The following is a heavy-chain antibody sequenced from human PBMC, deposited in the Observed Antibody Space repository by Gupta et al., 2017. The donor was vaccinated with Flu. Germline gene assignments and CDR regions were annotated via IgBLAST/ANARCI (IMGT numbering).Heavy chain of an antibody. V-gene: IGHV1-24*01. CDR1: GYTLTELS. CDR3: ATLVGPEQYCSSTSCFYYFDY. Sequence: QVQLVQSGAEVKKPGASVKVSCKVSGYTLTELSMHWVRQAPGKGLEWMGGFDPEDGETIYAQKFQGRVTMTEDTSTDTAYMELSSLRSEDTAVYYCATLVGPEQYCSSTSCFYYFDYWGQGTLVTVSS. D-gene: IGHD2-2*01. CDR2: FDPEDGET. J-gene: IGHJ4*02.